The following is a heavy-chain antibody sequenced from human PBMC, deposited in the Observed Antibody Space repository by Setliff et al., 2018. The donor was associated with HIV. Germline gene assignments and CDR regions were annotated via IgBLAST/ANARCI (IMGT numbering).Heavy chain of an antibody. V-gene: IGHV4-34*01. D-gene: IGHD6-19*01. CDR3: ARRSGWSLDY. J-gene: IGHJ4*02. CDR2: VYHSGSS. CDR1: GGSISSHY. Sequence: PSETLSLTCTVSGGSISSHYWSWIRQPPGKGPEWIGEVYHSGSSNYNPSLKSRVTISVDTSKNQFSLKLSSVTAADTAVYYCARRSGWSLDYWGQGTLVTVSS.